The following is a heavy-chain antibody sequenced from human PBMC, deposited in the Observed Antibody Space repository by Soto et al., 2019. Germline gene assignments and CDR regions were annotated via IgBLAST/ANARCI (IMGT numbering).Heavy chain of an antibody. CDR1: GGSISSCGYY. Sequence: SETLSLTCTVPGGSISSCGYYWSWVRQHPGKGLQWIGYIYYSGSTYYNPSLKSRVTISVDTSKNQFSLKLSSVTAADTAVYYCARRSYGGVFDYWGQGTLVTVSS. J-gene: IGHJ4*02. CDR2: IYYSGST. CDR3: ARRSYGGVFDY. D-gene: IGHD4-17*01. V-gene: IGHV4-39*01.